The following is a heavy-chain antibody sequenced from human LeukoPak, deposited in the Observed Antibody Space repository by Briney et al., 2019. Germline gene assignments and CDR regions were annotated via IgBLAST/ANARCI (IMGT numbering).Heavy chain of an antibody. J-gene: IGHJ4*02. Sequence: GGSLGLSCAASGFTFSDHYMDWVRQAPGKGLEWVGRTRNKANSYTTEYAASVKGRFTISRDDSKNSLYLQMNSLKTEDTAVYYCARDLGGSYYGGYYFDYWGQGTLVTVSS. V-gene: IGHV3-72*01. CDR2: TRNKANSYTT. CDR1: GFTFSDHY. CDR3: ARDLGGSYYGGYYFDY. D-gene: IGHD1-26*01.